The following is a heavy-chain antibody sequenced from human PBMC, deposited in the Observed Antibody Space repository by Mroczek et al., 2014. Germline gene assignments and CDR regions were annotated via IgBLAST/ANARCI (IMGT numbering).Heavy chain of an antibody. CDR1: GFIFNNYG. CDR2: IWYDGSKK. Sequence: QVQLQESGGGVVQPGRSLRLSCLASGFIFNNYGMHWVRQAPGKGLEWVAVIWYDGSKKXYGDSVKGRFNISRDNSKNTLYLQMNSLRVEDTAVYYCVRDSTSAWWFDPWGQGTLVTVSS. J-gene: IGHJ5*02. D-gene: IGHD3-3*02. CDR3: VRDSTSAWWFDP. V-gene: IGHV3-33*01.